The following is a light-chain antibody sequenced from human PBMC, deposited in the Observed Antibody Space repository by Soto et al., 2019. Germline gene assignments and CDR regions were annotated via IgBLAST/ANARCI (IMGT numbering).Light chain of an antibody. CDR1: QSISSW. J-gene: IGKJ2*01. CDR3: QQYNSYPST. CDR2: KAS. V-gene: IGKV1-5*03. Sequence: DIQMTQSPSTLSASVGDRVTITCRASQSISSWLAWYQQKPGKASKLLIYKASSLESGVPSRFSGCGSGTEFTLTISSLQPDDFATYYCQQYNSYPSTFGQGTKLEIK.